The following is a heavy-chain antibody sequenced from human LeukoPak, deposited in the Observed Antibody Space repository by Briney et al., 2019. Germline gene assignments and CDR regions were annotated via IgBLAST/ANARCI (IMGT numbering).Heavy chain of an antibody. CDR1: GFPFDTYP. CDR2: ISSSSSYI. CDR3: ARDRDQLRYFDWSLDY. Sequence: PGGSLRLSCAASGFPFDTYPMNWVRQAPGKGLEWVSSISSSSSYIYYADSVKGRFTISRDNAKNSLYPQMNSLRAEDTAVYYCARDRDQLRYFDWSLDYWGQGTLVTVSS. V-gene: IGHV3-21*01. J-gene: IGHJ4*02. D-gene: IGHD3-9*01.